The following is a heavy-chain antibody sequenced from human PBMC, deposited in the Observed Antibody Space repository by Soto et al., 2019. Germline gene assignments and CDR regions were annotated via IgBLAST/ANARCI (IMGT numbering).Heavy chain of an antibody. V-gene: IGHV5-51*01. J-gene: IGHJ6*02. D-gene: IGHD2-2*01. CDR1: GYNFNRYW. Sequence: PGESLKISCKGSGYNFNRYWIGWVRQMPGKGLEWMGVIYPGDSDTRYSPSFQGQVTISADKSISTAYLQWSSLKASDTAMYYCARLSGTKQDCSSTSCYVDYYYGMDVWGQGTTVTVSS. CDR2: IYPGDSDT. CDR3: ARLSGTKQDCSSTSCYVDYYYGMDV.